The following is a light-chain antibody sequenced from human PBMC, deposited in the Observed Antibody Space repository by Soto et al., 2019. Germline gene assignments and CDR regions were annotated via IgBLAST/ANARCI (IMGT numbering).Light chain of an antibody. CDR2: AVS. V-gene: IGLV2-14*01. CDR1: SSDIGGYKY. Sequence: QSVLTQPASVSGSPGQSITISCTGTSSDIGGYKYVSWYQQHPGKAPKLMIYAVSNRPSGVSNRFSGSKSGNTASLTISGLQTEDEADYYCSSFTSISTGVFGGGTQLTVL. J-gene: IGLJ3*02. CDR3: SSFTSISTGV.